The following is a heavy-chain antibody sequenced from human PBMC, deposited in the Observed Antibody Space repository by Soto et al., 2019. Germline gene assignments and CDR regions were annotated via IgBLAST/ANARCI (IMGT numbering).Heavy chain of an antibody. CDR2: INAGNGNT. V-gene: IGHV1-3*01. J-gene: IGHJ6*02. Sequence: ASVKVSCKASGYTFTSYAMHWVRQAPGQRLEWMGWINAGNGNTKYSQKFKGRVTITRDTSASTAYIELSSLRSEDTEVYYCARHRLLWFGELRPYGMDVWGQGTTVTVSS. CDR3: ARHRLLWFGELRPYGMDV. CDR1: GYTFTSYA. D-gene: IGHD3-10*01.